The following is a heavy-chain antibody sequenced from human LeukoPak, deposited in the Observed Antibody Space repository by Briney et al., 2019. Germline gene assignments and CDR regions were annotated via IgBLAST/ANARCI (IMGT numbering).Heavy chain of an antibody. CDR2: IDPSDSYT. J-gene: IGHJ5*02. V-gene: IGHV5-10-1*01. D-gene: IGHD3-10*01. CDR1: GYSFTSYW. Sequence: GESLKISCKGSGYSFTSYWISWVRQMPGKGLEWIGRIDPSDSYTNYSPSFQGHVTISADKSISTAYLQWSSLKASDTAMYYCARYRNSADWITMVRGVPPWFDPWGQGTLVTVSS. CDR3: ARYRNSADWITMVRGVPPWFDP.